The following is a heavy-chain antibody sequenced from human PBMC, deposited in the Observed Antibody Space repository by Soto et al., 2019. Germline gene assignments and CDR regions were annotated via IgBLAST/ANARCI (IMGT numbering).Heavy chain of an antibody. CDR3: ARYNSYAIDY. CDR2: IHYSGTT. CDR1: GDSVSSGDNY. J-gene: IGHJ4*02. Sequence: SETLSLTCPVSGDSVSSGDNYWTWIRQPPGKGLEWIANIHYSGTTNYNPSLASRVTLSVDTSKNQFSLKMTSVTAADRAMYFCARYNSYAIDYWGRGTLVTVSS. V-gene: IGHV4-61*08. D-gene: IGHD2-8*01.